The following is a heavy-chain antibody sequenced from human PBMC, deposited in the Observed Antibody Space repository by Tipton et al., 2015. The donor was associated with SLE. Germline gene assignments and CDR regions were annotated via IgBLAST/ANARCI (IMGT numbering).Heavy chain of an antibody. CDR3: ARDSLTGDFAFDI. Sequence: LRLSCTVSGGSISSYYWSWIRQPAGKGLEWIGRIYTSGSTNYNPSLKSRVTMSVDTSKNQFSLKLSSVTAADTAVYYCARDSLTGDFAFDIWGQGTMVTVSS. V-gene: IGHV4-4*07. CDR2: IYTSGST. D-gene: IGHD3-16*01. CDR1: GGSISSYY. J-gene: IGHJ3*02.